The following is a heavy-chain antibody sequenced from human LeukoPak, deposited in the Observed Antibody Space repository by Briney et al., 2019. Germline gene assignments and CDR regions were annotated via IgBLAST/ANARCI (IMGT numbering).Heavy chain of an antibody. CDR1: GGSISTTGYH. V-gene: IGHV4-39*01. CDR2: IYHSGGT. CDR3: ARHLGASYRYNYYCMGV. J-gene: IGHJ6*03. Sequence: PSETLSLTCTVSGGSISTTGYHWGWIRQPPGKGLEWIGSIYHSGGTYYNPSLKSRVTISVDTSNNQFSVKLSSVTAADTAMYYCARHLGASYRYNYYCMGVWGKGTTVTVSS. D-gene: IGHD1-26*01.